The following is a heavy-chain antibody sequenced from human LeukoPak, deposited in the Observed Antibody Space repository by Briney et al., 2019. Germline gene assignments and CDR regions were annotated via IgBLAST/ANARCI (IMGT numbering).Heavy chain of an antibody. D-gene: IGHD1-14*01. CDR2: ISTSSSYI. CDR1: GFTFSSYS. J-gene: IGHJ3*02. CDR3: ARVRLQPRTLLDDAFDI. Sequence: GGSLRLSCAASGFTFSSYSMNWVRQAPGKWLEWVSCISTSSSYIYYADSVKGRFTISRDNAKNSLYLQMNSLRAEDTAVYYCARVRLQPRTLLDDAFDIWGQGTMVTVSS. V-gene: IGHV3-21*01.